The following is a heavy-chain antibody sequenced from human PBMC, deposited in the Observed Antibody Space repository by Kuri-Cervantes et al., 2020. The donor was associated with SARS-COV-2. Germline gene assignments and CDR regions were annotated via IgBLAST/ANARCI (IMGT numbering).Heavy chain of an antibody. Sequence: SVKVSCKASGYTFTSYGISWVRQAPGQGLEWMGWISAYNGNTNYAQKLQGRVTMTTDTSTSTAYMELRSLRSDDTAVYYCARMGFKQLVPRYYYYYMDVWGKGTTVTVSS. D-gene: IGHD6-6*01. CDR3: ARMGFKQLVPRYYYYYMDV. CDR2: ISAYNGNT. V-gene: IGHV1-18*01. J-gene: IGHJ6*03. CDR1: GYTFTSYG.